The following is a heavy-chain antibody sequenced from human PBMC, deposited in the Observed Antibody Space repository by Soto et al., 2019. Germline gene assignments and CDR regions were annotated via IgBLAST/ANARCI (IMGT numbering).Heavy chain of an antibody. V-gene: IGHV3-30-3*01. Sequence: QVQLVESGGGVVQPGRSLRLSCAASGFIFSSYAMHWVRQAPGKGLEWVAVISYDGSNKYYVDSVKGRFTISRDNSKNTLYLQMNSLRAEDTAVYYCARTGLLHGMDVWGQGTTVTVSS. CDR2: ISYDGSNK. CDR3: ARTGLLHGMDV. J-gene: IGHJ6*02. CDR1: GFIFSSYA. D-gene: IGHD2-15*01.